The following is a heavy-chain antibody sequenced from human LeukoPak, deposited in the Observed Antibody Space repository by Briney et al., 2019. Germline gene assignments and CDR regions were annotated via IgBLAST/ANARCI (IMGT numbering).Heavy chain of an antibody. CDR1: GGSISSSNW. CDR2: IYHSGST. D-gene: IGHD3-3*01. V-gene: IGHV4-4*02. CDR3: ARANPYYDFWSDFWDY. Sequence: SETLSLTCAVSGGSISSSNWWSWVRQPPGKGLEWIGEIYHSGSTNYNPSLKSRVTISVDTSKNQFSLKLSSVTAADTAVYYCARANPYYDFWSDFWDYWGQGTLVTVSS. J-gene: IGHJ4*02.